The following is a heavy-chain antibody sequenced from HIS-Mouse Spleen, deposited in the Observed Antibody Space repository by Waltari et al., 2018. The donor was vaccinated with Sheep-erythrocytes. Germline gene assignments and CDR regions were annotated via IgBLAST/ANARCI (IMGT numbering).Heavy chain of an antibody. CDR3: ARVASGATFDY. D-gene: IGHD1-26*01. CDR1: GFTFSSYS. Sequence: EVQLVESGGGLVKPGGSLRLSCAASGFTFSSYSMNWVRQAPGNGLEWVSSITSSSSYIYYADSVKGRFTISRDNAKNSLYLQMNSLRAEDTAVYYCARVASGATFDYWGQGTLVTVSS. CDR2: ITSSSSYI. V-gene: IGHV3-21*01. J-gene: IGHJ4*02.